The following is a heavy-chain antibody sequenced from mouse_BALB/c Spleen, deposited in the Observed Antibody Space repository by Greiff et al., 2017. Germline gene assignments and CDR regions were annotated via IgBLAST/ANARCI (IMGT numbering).Heavy chain of an antibody. Sequence: EVHLVESGGGLVQPGGSRKLSCAASGFTFSSFGMHWVRQTPEKGLEWVAYISSGSSTIYYADTVKGRVTISRDNPKNTLFLQMTSLRSEDTAMYYCARRELRRGLDYWGQGTSVTVSS. J-gene: IGHJ4*01. CDR2: ISSGSSTI. V-gene: IGHV5-17*02. CDR1: GFTFSSFG. CDR3: ARRELRRGLDY. D-gene: IGHD2-4*01.